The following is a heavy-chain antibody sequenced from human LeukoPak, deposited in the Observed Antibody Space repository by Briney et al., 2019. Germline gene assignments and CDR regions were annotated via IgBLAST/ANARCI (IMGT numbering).Heavy chain of an antibody. CDR3: ARADYYYDDDAFDI. CDR2: MNANSGNT. J-gene: IGHJ3*02. V-gene: IGHV1-8*03. CDR1: GYTFTSHD. D-gene: IGHD3-22*01. Sequence: ASVKVSCKASGYTFTSHDINWGRQATGQGFEWMGGMNANSGNTGYAQKFQGRVTITTNPSISTAYMELSSLRSEATAVYYCARADYYYDDDAFDIWGQGTMVTVSS.